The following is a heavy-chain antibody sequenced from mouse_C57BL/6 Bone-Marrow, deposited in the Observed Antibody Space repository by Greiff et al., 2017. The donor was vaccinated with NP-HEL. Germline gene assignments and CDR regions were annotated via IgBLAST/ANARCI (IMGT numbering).Heavy chain of an antibody. CDR1: GYAFSSSW. Sequence: QVQLKESGPELVKPGASVKISCKASGYAFSSSWMNWVKQRPGKGLEWIGRIYPGDGDTNYNGKFKGKATLTADKSSSTAYMQLSSLTSEDSAVYFCARSSSGYVDWFAYWGQGTLVTVSA. CDR2: IYPGDGDT. CDR3: ARSSSGYVDWFAY. J-gene: IGHJ3*01. D-gene: IGHD3-2*02. V-gene: IGHV1-82*01.